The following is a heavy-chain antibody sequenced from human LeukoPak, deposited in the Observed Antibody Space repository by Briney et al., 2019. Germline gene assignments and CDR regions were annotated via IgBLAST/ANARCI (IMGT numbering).Heavy chain of an antibody. V-gene: IGHV3-23*01. Sequence: GGSLRLSCTASGFAFSFFAMSWVRQAPGKGLEWVSAIGGSGGSTYYADSVKGRFTISRDNSKNTLYLQMNSLRAEDTAVYYCARGITMLRGVISYFDYWGQGTLVTVSS. D-gene: IGHD3-10*01. CDR2: IGGSGGST. CDR1: GFAFSFFA. CDR3: ARGITMLRGVISYFDY. J-gene: IGHJ4*02.